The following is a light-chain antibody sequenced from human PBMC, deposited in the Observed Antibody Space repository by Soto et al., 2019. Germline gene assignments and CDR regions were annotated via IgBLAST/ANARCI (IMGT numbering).Light chain of an antibody. CDR3: SAYTVSRTYV. Sequence: ALTPPSSRSGSPGQSITISCTGTSSDVGAYNFVSWHQQHPGKAPKLMIYNVYDRPSGISYRFSGPKSGNTASLTISGLQGEDEADYYCSAYTVSRTYVFGTGTKVTVL. CDR1: SSDVGAYNF. CDR2: NVY. J-gene: IGLJ1*01. V-gene: IGLV2-14*03.